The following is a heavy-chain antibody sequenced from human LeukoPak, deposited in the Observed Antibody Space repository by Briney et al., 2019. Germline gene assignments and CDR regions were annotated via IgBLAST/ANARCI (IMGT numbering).Heavy chain of an antibody. V-gene: IGHV3-7*01. CDR3: ARDGYSSGWSGDDAFNM. D-gene: IGHD6-19*01. CDR1: GFTFSSYW. Sequence: GGSLRLSCAASGFTFSSYWMSWVRQAPGKGLEWVANIKEDESEKYYVDSVKGRFTISRDNAKNSLYLQMNSLRAEDTAAYYCARDGYSSGWSGDDAFNMWGQGTMVTVSS. J-gene: IGHJ3*02. CDR2: IKEDESEK.